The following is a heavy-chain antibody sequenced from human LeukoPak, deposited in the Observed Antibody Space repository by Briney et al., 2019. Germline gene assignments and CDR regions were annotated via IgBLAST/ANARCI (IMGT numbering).Heavy chain of an antibody. V-gene: IGHV3-48*04. CDR3: ARDAAGGGFDY. Sequence: PGGSLRLSCAASGFTISSYSMNWVRQAPGKGLEWLSYISSGGSTIYYADSVKGRFPISRENAENSLYLQMNSLRAEDTAVYYCARDAAGGGFDYWGQGTLGTVSS. J-gene: IGHJ4*02. D-gene: IGHD2-15*01. CDR2: ISSGGSTI. CDR1: GFTISSYS.